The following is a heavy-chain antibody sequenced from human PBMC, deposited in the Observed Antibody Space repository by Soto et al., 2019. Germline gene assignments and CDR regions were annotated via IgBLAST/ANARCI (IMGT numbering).Heavy chain of an antibody. CDR2: INHSGST. J-gene: IGHJ4*02. CDR3: ARGDSSSTTDYFDY. D-gene: IGHD6-6*01. V-gene: IGHV4-34*01. Sequence: QVQLQQWGAGLLKPSETLSLTCAVYGGSFSGYYWSWIRQPPGKGLEWIGEINHSGSTNYNPSLKSRVTISVDTSKNQFSLKLSSVTAADTAVYYCARGDSSSTTDYFDYWGQGTLVTLSS. CDR1: GGSFSGYY.